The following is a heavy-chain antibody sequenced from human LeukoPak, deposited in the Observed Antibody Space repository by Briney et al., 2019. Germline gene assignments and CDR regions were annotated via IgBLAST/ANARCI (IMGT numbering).Heavy chain of an antibody. CDR2: IRGSGGST. V-gene: IGHV3-23*01. CDR3: AKVSGIAANYPSGSDY. J-gene: IGHJ4*02. Sequence: GGSLRLSRAVSGFTFSSYAMSWVPQAPGKGLEWVSAIRGSGGSTYYADSVKGRFTISRDNSKNTLYLQMNSLRAEDTAVYYCAKVSGIAANYPSGSDYWGQGTLVTVSS. CDR1: GFTFSSYA. D-gene: IGHD6-13*01.